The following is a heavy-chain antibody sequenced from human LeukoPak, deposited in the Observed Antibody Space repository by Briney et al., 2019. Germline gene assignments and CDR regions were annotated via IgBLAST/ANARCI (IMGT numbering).Heavy chain of an antibody. CDR1: GYTFTSYG. CDR2: ISAYNGNT. J-gene: IGHJ4*02. V-gene: IGHV1-18*01. Sequence: ASAKVSCKASGYTFTSYGISWVRQSPGQGLEWMGRISAYNGNTVYAQKFQGRVTMTTDTSTRVAYMELRNLRSDDTAVYYCARDLGRGYITAMAADYWGQGTLVTVSS. CDR3: ARDLGRGYITAMAADY. D-gene: IGHD5-18*01.